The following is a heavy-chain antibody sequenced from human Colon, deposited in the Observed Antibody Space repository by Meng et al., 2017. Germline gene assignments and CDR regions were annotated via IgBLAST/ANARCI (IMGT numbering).Heavy chain of an antibody. J-gene: IGHJ3*02. Sequence: LRLSCAISGDSVSSKSVAWNWIRQSPSRGLEWLGRTYYRSKWYNDYAVSVKSRITINPDTSKNQFSLQLNSVTPGDTAVYYCARFHYGDNDAFDIWGQGTMDTVSS. CDR1: GDSVSSKSVA. V-gene: IGHV6-1*01. CDR3: ARFHYGDNDAFDI. D-gene: IGHD4-17*01. CDR2: TYYRSKWYN.